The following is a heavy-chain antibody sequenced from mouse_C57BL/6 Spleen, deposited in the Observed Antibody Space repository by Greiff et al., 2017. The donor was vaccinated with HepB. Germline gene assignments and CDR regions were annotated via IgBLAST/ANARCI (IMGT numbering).Heavy chain of an antibody. D-gene: IGHD1-1*01. CDR1: GFTFSDYG. Sequence: EVQGVESGGGLVKPGGSLKLSCAASGFTFSDYGMHWVRQAPEKGLEWVAYISSGSSTIYYADTVKGRFTISRDNAKNTLFLQMTSLRSEDTAMYYCARRYGSLYYYAMDYWGQGTSVTVSS. CDR2: ISSGSSTI. V-gene: IGHV5-17*01. CDR3: ARRYGSLYYYAMDY. J-gene: IGHJ4*01.